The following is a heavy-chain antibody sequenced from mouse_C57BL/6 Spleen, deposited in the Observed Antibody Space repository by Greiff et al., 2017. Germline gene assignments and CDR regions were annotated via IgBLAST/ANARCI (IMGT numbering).Heavy chain of an antibody. J-gene: IGHJ3*01. CDR3: AREEFRGSSPGWFAY. Sequence: KPGKGLEGIGQIYPGDGDTNYNGKFKGKATLTADKSSSTAYMQLSSLTSEDSAVYFCAREEFRGSSPGWFAYWGQGTLVTVSA. V-gene: IGHV1-80*01. CDR2: IYPGDGDT. D-gene: IGHD1-1*01.